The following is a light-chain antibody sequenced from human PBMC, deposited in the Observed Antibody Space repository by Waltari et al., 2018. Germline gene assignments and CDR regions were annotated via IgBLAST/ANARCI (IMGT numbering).Light chain of an antibody. CDR2: DVS. V-gene: IGKV1-33*01. CDR3: LQYERLPLT. Sequence: DIQMTQSPSSLSASVGDRVTITCQASHQVAHYLNWYQQKPGKAPEHLIYDVSNLQSGVPSRFSGTGSGTKFTFTISALQADDIGTYYCLQYERLPLTSGGGTKVEIK. CDR1: HQVAHY. J-gene: IGKJ4*01.